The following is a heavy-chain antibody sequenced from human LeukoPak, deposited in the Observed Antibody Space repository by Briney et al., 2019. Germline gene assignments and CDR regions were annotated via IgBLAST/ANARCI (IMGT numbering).Heavy chain of an antibody. J-gene: IGHJ4*02. CDR1: GGTFSSYS. V-gene: IGHV1-2*02. Sequence: ASVKVSCKASGGTFSSYSISWVRQAPGQGLEWMGWINPNSGGTNYAQKSQGRVTMTRDTSISTAYMELSRLRSDDTAVYYCARGVEMATIDFDYWGQGTLVTVSS. D-gene: IGHD5-24*01. CDR2: INPNSGGT. CDR3: ARGVEMATIDFDY.